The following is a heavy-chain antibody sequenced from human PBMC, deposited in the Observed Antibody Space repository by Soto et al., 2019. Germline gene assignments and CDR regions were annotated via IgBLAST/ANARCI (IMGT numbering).Heavy chain of an antibody. CDR3: ARGGARLRYFDWLLAGGYYGMDV. CDR2: INHSGST. J-gene: IGHJ6*02. Sequence: ETLSLTCAVYGGSFSGYYLSWIRQPPGNGLEWIGEINHSGSTNYNPSLKSRVTISVDTSKNQFSLKLSSVTAADTAVYYCARGGARLRYFDWLLAGGYYGMDVWGQGTTVTVSS. D-gene: IGHD3-9*01. CDR1: GGSFSGYY. V-gene: IGHV4-34*01.